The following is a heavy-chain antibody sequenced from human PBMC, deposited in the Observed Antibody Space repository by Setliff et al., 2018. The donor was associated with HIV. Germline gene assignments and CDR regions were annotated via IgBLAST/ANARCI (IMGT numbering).Heavy chain of an antibody. CDR1: GGTMRI. Sequence: SVKVSCKTSGGTMRIISWVRQAPGQGLEWVGRIIPVGGTTNYAQKFQGRVTITADKSTDTAYMELRSLRSDDTAVYYCATGLASAESNSNHWGQGTLVTVSS. D-gene: IGHD3-3*02. CDR3: ATGLASAESNSNH. CDR2: IIPVGGTT. V-gene: IGHV1-69*08. J-gene: IGHJ5*02.